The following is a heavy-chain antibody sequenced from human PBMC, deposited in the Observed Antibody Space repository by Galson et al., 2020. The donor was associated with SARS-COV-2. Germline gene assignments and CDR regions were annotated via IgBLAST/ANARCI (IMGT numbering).Heavy chain of an antibody. CDR1: GFTFNNFA. Sequence: GESLKISCAASGFTFNNFAMSWVRQAPGQGLEWVSGIGGNTVRVNYSDSVKGRFTISRDTSKNTLYLQMNSLRAEDTATYYCARVVGPFTYRGEGVFDSWGLGTLVTVSS. J-gene: IGHJ4*02. CDR2: IGGNTVRV. CDR3: ARVVGPFTYRGEGVFDS. D-gene: IGHD3-10*01. V-gene: IGHV3-23*01.